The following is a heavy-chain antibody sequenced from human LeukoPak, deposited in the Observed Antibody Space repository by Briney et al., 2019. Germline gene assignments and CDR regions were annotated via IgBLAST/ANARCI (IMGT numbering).Heavy chain of an antibody. V-gene: IGHV3-64D*06. D-gene: IGHD6-19*01. CDR3: VKGGTYTYNSGWNS. CDR1: GFTFSSHA. CDR2: ISTNGGST. Sequence: GGSLRLSCSASGFTFSSHAMHWVRQAPGKRLEYVSVISTNGGSTYYADSVKGRFTISRDNSKSTLYLQMSSLRAEDTAVYYCVKGGTYTYNSGWNSWGQEPWSPSPQ. J-gene: IGHJ5*01.